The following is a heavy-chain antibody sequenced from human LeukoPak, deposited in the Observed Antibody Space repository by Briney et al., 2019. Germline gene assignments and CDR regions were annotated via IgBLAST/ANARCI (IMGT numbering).Heavy chain of an antibody. Sequence: PSETLSLTCAVSGGSISISSYYWGCLRPPPGKGLEWIGSIYYSGSTYYNPSLKSRVTISVDTSKNQFSLKLSSVTAADTAVYYCARGPRDGPKTKTRGGDYWGQGTLVTVSS. CDR1: GGSISISSYY. V-gene: IGHV4-39*01. D-gene: IGHD5-24*01. CDR3: ARGPRDGPKTKTRGGDY. J-gene: IGHJ4*02. CDR2: IYYSGST.